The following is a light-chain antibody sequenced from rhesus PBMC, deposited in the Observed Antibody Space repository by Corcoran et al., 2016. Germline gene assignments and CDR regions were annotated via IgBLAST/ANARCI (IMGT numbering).Light chain of an antibody. Sequence: GDAVTITCRASQGINNYIAWYQQKPRKAPKPLIYYASNLESGVPSRFSGSGSGTDFTLTISSLQPEDFEIYYCQHQNTYPWTFGQGTKVEI. CDR3: QHQNTYPWT. V-gene: IGKV1S14*01. J-gene: IGKJ1*01. CDR2: YAS. CDR1: QGINNY.